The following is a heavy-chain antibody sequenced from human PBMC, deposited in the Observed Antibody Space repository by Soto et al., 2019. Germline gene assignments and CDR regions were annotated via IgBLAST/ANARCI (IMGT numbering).Heavy chain of an antibody. Sequence: SVKVSCKASGGTFSSYAISWVRQAPGQGLEWMGGIIPIFGTANYAQKFQGRVTITADESTSTAYMERSSLRSEDTAVYYCARPTYYYDSSGYYPSMNYYYYGMDVWGQGTTVTVSS. CDR3: ARPTYYYDSSGYYPSMNYYYYGMDV. J-gene: IGHJ6*02. CDR1: GGTFSSYA. D-gene: IGHD3-22*01. V-gene: IGHV1-69*13. CDR2: IIPIFGTA.